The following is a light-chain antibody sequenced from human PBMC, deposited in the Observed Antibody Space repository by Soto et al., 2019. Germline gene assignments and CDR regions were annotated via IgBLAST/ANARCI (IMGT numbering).Light chain of an antibody. J-gene: IGKJ4*01. CDR2: AAS. Sequence: DIQMTQSPSSLSASVGDRVTITCQASQGINDYLDWYQQKPGKAPKLLIYAASNLETGVPPRFSGSGSGTHVSFTISSLQPEDIATYYCQQYDYLPLTFGGGTRVEIK. CDR3: QQYDYLPLT. CDR1: QGINDY. V-gene: IGKV1-33*01.